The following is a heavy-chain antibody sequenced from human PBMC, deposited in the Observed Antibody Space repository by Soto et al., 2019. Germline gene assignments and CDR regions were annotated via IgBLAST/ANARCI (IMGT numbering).Heavy chain of an antibody. Sequence: AESLKISCKASGYGFTNYWIGWVRQMSGKGLGRVGIIYPGDSDTRYSPSFQGQVTISVDKSINTAYLQCSSLKASDTAMYYCARHFYDYLYYWCQGTLVTVSS. D-gene: IGHD3-16*01. CDR1: GYGFTNYW. CDR2: IYPGDSDT. V-gene: IGHV5-51*01. CDR3: ARHFYDYLYY. J-gene: IGHJ4*02.